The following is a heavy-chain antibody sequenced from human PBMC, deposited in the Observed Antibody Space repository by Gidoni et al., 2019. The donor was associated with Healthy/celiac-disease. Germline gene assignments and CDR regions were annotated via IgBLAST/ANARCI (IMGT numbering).Heavy chain of an antibody. J-gene: IGHJ5*02. CDR2: IIPIFGTA. V-gene: IGHV1-69*01. Sequence: EVKKPGSSVKVSCKASGGTFSSYAISWVRQAPGQGLEWMGGIIPIFGTANYAQKFQGRVTITADESTSTAYMELSSLRSEDTAVYYCARIGVGEYSSWPDWFDPWGQGTLVTVSS. D-gene: IGHD6-6*01. CDR3: ARIGVGEYSSWPDWFDP. CDR1: GGTFSSYA.